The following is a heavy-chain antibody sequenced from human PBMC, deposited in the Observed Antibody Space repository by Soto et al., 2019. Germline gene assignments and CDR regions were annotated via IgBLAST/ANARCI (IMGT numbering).Heavy chain of an antibody. CDR3: ASSIQLWYQGLDY. CDR2: IYYSGST. CDR1: GGSISSSSYY. J-gene: IGHJ4*02. V-gene: IGHV4-39*01. Sequence: SETLSLTCTVSGGSISSSSYYWGWIRQPPGKGLEWIGSIYYSGSTYYNPSLKSRVTISVDTSKNQFSLKLSSVTAADTAVYYCASSIQLWYQGLDYWGQGTLVTVSS. D-gene: IGHD5-18*01.